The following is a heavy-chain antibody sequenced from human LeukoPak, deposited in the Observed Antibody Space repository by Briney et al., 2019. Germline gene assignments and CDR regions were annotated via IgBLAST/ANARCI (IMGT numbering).Heavy chain of an antibody. CDR1: GFTVSSNY. CDR3: ARATLGRDGFDY. Sequence: GGSLRLSCAASGFTVSSNYMTWVRQAPGKGLDWVSITYSGGTTYYADSVKGRFTISRDNSKNTLYLQMNSLRAEDTAAYYCARATLGRDGFDYWGQGILVTVSS. CDR2: TYSGGTT. J-gene: IGHJ4*02. V-gene: IGHV3-53*01.